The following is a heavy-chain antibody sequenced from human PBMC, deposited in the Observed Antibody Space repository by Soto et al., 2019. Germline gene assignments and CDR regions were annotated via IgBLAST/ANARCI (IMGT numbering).Heavy chain of an antibody. J-gene: IGHJ6*02. CDR2: ISSSGSNK. V-gene: IGHV3-11*01. CDR3: ARDSTNYYSYAMDV. Sequence: QVQLVESGGGLVKPGGSLRLYCAASGFTFSDYYMNWIRQAPGKGLEWITYISSSGSNKYYADSVKGRFTISRDNAKMSLYLQMNSLRADDTAVYYCARDSTNYYSYAMDVWGQGTTVTVSS. CDR1: GFTFSDYY.